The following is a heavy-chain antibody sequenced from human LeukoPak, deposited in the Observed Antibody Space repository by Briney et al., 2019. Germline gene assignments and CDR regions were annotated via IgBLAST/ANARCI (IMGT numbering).Heavy chain of an antibody. CDR1: GHTFTSYG. J-gene: IGHJ4*02. D-gene: IGHD3-22*01. V-gene: IGHV1-18*01. Sequence: DSVKLSCNASGHTFTSYGISWVRQAPGQGLEWMGWISAYNRNTNYAQKLQSRVTMTTDTSTSPAYMELRSLRSDDTAVYYCARSGAYYYDSSGYYAVGYWGQGTLVTASS. CDR3: ARSGAYYYDSSGYYAVGY. CDR2: ISAYNRNT.